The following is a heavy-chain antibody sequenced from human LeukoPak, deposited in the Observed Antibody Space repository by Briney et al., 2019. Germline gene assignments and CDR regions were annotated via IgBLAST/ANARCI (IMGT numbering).Heavy chain of an antibody. Sequence: PSETLSLTCTVSGGSISGGYWSCIRQPPGRGREWIGYVYTSVSTNYNPSLKSRGTIPVATSKSQFALKLSSVTAAATAVYYCAKSYFYYSTYYSYYFNLWGQGALVTVSS. D-gene: IGHD3-22*01. J-gene: IGHJ4*02. CDR2: VYTSVST. V-gene: IGHV4-4*09. CDR1: GGSISGGY. CDR3: AKSYFYYSTYYSYYFNL.